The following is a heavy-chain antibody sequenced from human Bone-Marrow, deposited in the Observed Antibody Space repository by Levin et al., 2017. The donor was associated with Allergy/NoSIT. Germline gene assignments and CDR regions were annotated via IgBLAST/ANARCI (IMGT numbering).Heavy chain of an antibody. Sequence: GGSLRLSCAASGFTFSSYAMHWVRQAPGKGLEWVAVISYDGSNKYYADSVKGRFTISRDNSKNTLYLQMNSLRAEDTAVYYCARDGGAAPDERGYFDYWGQGTLVTVSS. CDR1: GFTFSSYA. V-gene: IGHV3-30-3*01. D-gene: IGHD3-16*01. J-gene: IGHJ4*02. CDR3: ARDGGAAPDERGYFDY. CDR2: ISYDGSNK.